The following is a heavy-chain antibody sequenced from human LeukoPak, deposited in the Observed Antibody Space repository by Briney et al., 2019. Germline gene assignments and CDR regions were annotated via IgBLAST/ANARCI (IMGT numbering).Heavy chain of an antibody. CDR1: GFTFSSYG. J-gene: IGHJ4*02. Sequence: GGSLRLSCAASGFTFSSYGMHWVRQAPGKGLEWVAFIRYDGSNKYYADSVKGRFTISRDNSKNTLYLQMNSLRAEDTAVYYCASFWSGYLYDYFDYWGQGTLVTVSS. D-gene: IGHD3-3*01. CDR3: ASFWSGYLYDYFDY. CDR2: IRYDGSNK. V-gene: IGHV3-30*02.